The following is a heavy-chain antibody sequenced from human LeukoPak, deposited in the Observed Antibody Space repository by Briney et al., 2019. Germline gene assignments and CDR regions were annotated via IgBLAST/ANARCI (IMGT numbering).Heavy chain of an antibody. V-gene: IGHV4-59*01. J-gene: IGHJ4*02. Sequence: SETLSLTCTVSGGSISSYYWSWLRQPPGKGLEWIGYIYYSGSTNYNPSLKSRVTISVDTSKNQFSLKLSSVTAADTAVYFCARGQDRQWLAPFDYWGQGTLVTVPS. CDR2: IYYSGST. CDR3: ARGQDRQWLAPFDY. D-gene: IGHD6-19*01. CDR1: GGSISSYY.